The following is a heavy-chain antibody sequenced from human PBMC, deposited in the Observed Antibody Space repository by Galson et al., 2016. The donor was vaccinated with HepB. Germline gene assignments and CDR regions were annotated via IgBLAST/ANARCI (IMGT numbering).Heavy chain of an antibody. CDR2: ISGSGGSR. Sequence: SLRLSCAASGFTFSNYALTWVRQAPGKGLEWVSTISGSGGSRFYADSVKGRVTISRDSSKNTLYLQMNSLRAEDTAAYYCAKDRWGAVAGMGVGDYWGQGSLVTVSS. D-gene: IGHD6-19*01. V-gene: IGHV3-23*01. CDR3: AKDRWGAVAGMGVGDY. J-gene: IGHJ4*02. CDR1: GFTFSNYA.